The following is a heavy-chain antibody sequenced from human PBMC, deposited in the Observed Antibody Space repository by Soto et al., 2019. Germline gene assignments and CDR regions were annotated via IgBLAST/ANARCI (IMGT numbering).Heavy chain of an antibody. D-gene: IGHD6-19*01. CDR2: IIPIFGTA. CDR3: ARVIAVAGRPEGYYYGMDV. J-gene: IGHJ6*02. CDR1: GGTFSSYA. Sequence: QVQLVQSRAEVKKPGSSVKVSCKASGGTFSSYAISWVRQAPGQGLEWMGGIIPIFGTANYAQKFQGRVTITADESTSTAYMELSSPRSEDTAVYYCARVIAVAGRPEGYYYGMDVWGQGTTVTVSS. V-gene: IGHV1-69*01.